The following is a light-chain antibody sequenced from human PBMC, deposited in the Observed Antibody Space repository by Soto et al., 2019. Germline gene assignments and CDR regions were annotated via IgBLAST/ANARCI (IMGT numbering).Light chain of an antibody. CDR3: HSSLILTT. CDR2: DAS. CDR1: QNINNY. Sequence: DIQSTQTPYYMSASVGYRVTITCQASQNINNYLNWYQQKPGRAPKLLIYDASNLEAGVPSRFRGSGSGTDFTFTISRLQPDDIPTYYCHSSLILTTFGQGRLLEIK. J-gene: IGKJ5*01. V-gene: IGKV1-33*01.